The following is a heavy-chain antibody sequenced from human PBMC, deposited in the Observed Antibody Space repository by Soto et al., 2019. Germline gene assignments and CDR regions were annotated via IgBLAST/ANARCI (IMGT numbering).Heavy chain of an antibody. J-gene: IGHJ5*02. D-gene: IGHD4-17*01. CDR1: GFTFSDYG. CDR2: ISYDGNNK. Sequence: QVQLVESGGGVVQPGRSLRLSCAASGFTFSDYGMHWVRQAPGKGLEWVAVISYDGNNKYYADSVKGRFTISRDNFKSTLYLQLSSLRSEYTAVYFCAKDLLNNTVPTCGSWGQGTLVTVSS. CDR3: AKDLLNNTVPTCGS. V-gene: IGHV3-30*18.